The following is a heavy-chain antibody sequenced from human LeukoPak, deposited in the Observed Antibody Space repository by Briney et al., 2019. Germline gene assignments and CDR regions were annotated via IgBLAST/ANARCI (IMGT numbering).Heavy chain of an antibody. V-gene: IGHV4-34*01. J-gene: IGHJ4*02. CDR1: GGSFSGYY. Sequence: SETLSLTCAVYGGSFSGYYWSWIRQPPGKGLEWIGEINHSATTNYTPSLKSRVTISVDTSKNQFSLKLSSVTAADTAVYYCASNYYYDSSGYQWGQGTLVTVSS. CDR3: ASNYYYDSSGYQ. CDR2: INHSATT. D-gene: IGHD3-22*01.